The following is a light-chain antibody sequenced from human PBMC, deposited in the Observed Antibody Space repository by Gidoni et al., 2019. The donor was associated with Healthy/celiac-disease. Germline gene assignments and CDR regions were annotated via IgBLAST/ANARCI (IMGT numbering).Light chain of an antibody. CDR3: QQRSNWPPGLT. J-gene: IGKJ4*01. CDR1: QSVSSY. CDR2: DAS. V-gene: IGKV3-11*01. Sequence: EIVLTQSPATLSLSPGERATLSCRASQSVSSYFAWYKQKPGQAPRLLIYDASNRATGIPARFSGSGSGTDFTLTISSLEPEDFAVYYCQQRSNWPPGLTFGGGTKVEIK.